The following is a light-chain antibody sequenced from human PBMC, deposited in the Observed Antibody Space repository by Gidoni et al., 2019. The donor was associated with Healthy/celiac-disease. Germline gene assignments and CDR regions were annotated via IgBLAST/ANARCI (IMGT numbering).Light chain of an antibody. J-gene: IGKJ1*01. CDR3: QQRGNWPWT. CDR2: DAS. V-gene: IGKV3-11*01. Sequence: IVLTQSPATLSLSPGERATLPCKASQGVSSYLAWYQQKPGQAPRLLIYDASNRATGIPARFSGSGSGTDFTLTISSLEPEDFAVYYCQQRGNWPWTFGQGTKVEIK. CDR1: QGVSSY.